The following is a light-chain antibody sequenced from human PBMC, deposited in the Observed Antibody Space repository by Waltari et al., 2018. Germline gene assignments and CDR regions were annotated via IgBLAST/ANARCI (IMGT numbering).Light chain of an antibody. Sequence: QSVLTQPPSASGTPGQRVIIFCSGSSSNIGSNTVNWYQQLPGTAPKLLMYSNPQRSSGVPDRFSGSKSGTSASLAIRGLQSEDEADYYCAAWDDNLSSPVFGGGTKLTVL. CDR2: SNP. J-gene: IGLJ2*01. V-gene: IGLV1-44*01. CDR1: SSNIGSNT. CDR3: AAWDDNLSSPV.